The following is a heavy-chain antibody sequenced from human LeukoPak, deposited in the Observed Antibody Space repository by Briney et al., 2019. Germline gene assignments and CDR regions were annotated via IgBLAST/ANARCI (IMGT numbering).Heavy chain of an antibody. CDR3: AVGTGYYYYYMDV. V-gene: IGHV1-69*05. CDR2: IIPIFGTA. D-gene: IGHD1-1*01. CDR1: GGTFSSYA. J-gene: IGHJ6*03. Sequence: ASVKVSCKASGGTFSSYAISCVRQAPGQGLEWMGGIIPIFGTANYAQKFQGRVTITTDESTSTAYMELSSLRSEDTAVYYCAVGTGYYYYYMDVWGKGTTVTVSS.